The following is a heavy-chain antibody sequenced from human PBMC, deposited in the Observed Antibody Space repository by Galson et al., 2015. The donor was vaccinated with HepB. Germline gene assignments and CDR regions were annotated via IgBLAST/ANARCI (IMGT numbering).Heavy chain of an antibody. Sequence: ETLSLTCAVYGGSFSGYSWSWIRQPPGKGLEWIGEINHSGSTNYNSSLKSRVTISVDTSKNQFSLKLTSVTAADTAVYYCARDQGSGWGQGTLVTVSS. CDR3: ARDQGSG. CDR1: GGSFSGYS. V-gene: IGHV4-34*01. D-gene: IGHD2-15*01. CDR2: INHSGST. J-gene: IGHJ4*02.